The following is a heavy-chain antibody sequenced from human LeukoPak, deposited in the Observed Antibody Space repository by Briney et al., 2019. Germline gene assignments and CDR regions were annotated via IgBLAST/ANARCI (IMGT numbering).Heavy chain of an antibody. J-gene: IGHJ4*02. V-gene: IGHV4-38-2*02. CDR1: GYSISSGYY. CDR3: ARVSLVNHLFDY. CDR2: IYHSGST. Sequence: SETLSLTCTVSGYSISSGYYWGWIRQPPGKGLEWIGSIYHSGSTYYNPSLKSRVTISVDTSKNQFSLKLSSVTAADTAVYYCARVSLVNHLFDYWGRGTLVTVSS. D-gene: IGHD1-14*01.